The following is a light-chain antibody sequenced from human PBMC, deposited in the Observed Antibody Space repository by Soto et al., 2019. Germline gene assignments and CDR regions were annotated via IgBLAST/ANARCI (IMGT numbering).Light chain of an antibody. Sequence: EIVMTQSPATLSVSPGERATLSCRASQSVSSNLAWYQQKPGQAPRLLIYGASTRATGIPARFSGSGSGTEFTLTIRRLQSEDFAVYYCQQYNICFPVTGGQGTRLEIK. J-gene: IGKJ5*01. V-gene: IGKV3-15*01. CDR2: GAS. CDR1: QSVSSN. CDR3: QQYNICFPVT.